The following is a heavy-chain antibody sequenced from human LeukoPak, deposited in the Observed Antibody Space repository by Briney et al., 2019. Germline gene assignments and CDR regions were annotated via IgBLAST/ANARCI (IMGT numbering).Heavy chain of an antibody. V-gene: IGHV4-34*01. D-gene: IGHD6-13*01. J-gene: IGHJ4*02. CDR2: INHSGST. CDR1: GGSFSGYY. CDR3: ARGFGYGMSS. Sequence: SETLSLTCAVYGGSFSGYYWSWIRQPPGKGLEWIGEINHSGSTNYNPSLKSRVTISVDTSKNQFSLKLSSVTAADTAVYYCARGFGYGMSSWGQGTLVTVSS.